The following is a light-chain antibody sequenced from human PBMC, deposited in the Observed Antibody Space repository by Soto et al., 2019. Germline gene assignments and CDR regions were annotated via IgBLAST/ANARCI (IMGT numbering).Light chain of an antibody. CDR2: SAN. CDR1: QDISNF. CDR3: QQYNNWPPGT. V-gene: IGKV1-17*03. Sequence: DIQRTQSPSDMSGSGGDRVTITCRASQDISNFLVWFRQRPGKVPKRLMYSANRLESGVPSRFSGSGSGTEFTLTITSLQSEDFAVYYCQQYNNWPPGTFGQGTKVDIK. J-gene: IGKJ1*01.